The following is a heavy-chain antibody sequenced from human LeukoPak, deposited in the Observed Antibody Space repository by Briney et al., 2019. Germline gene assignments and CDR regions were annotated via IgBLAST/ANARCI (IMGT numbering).Heavy chain of an antibody. CDR3: ARGDYVWGIYQD. D-gene: IGHD3-16*02. J-gene: IGHJ4*02. CDR1: GFTFSSYW. CDR2: INSDGSST. V-gene: IGHV3-74*01. Sequence: SGGSLRHSCAASGFTFSSYWMHWVRQAPGKGLVWVSRINSDGSSTSYADSVKGRFTISRDNAKNTLYLQMNSLRAEVTAVYYCARGDYVWGIYQDWGQGTLVTVSS.